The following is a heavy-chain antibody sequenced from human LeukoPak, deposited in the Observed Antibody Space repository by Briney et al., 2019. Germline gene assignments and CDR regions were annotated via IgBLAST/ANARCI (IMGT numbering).Heavy chain of an antibody. V-gene: IGHV1-46*01. CDR1: GYTFTSYY. J-gene: IGHJ3*02. D-gene: IGHD3-22*01. CDR3: ARGLGASSGYRGHDAFDI. Sequence: GASVKVSCKASGYTFTSYYMHWARQAPGQGLEWMGIINPSGGSTSYAQKFQGRVTMTRDTSTSIVYMELSSLRSEDTAVYYCARGLGASSGYRGHDAFDIWGQGTMVTVSS. CDR2: INPSGGST.